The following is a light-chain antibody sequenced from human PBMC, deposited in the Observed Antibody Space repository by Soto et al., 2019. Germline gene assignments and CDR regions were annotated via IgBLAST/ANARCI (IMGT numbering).Light chain of an antibody. V-gene: IGKV1-5*03. CDR2: KAS. Sequence: DIQMTQSPSTLSASVGDRVTITCRASQSISSWLAWYQQKPGKAPKLLIYKASSLESGVPSRFSGSRSGTECTVTISSLQPDDFASYYCQQYNSYSTFGQGTKVEIK. J-gene: IGKJ1*01. CDR1: QSISSW. CDR3: QQYNSYST.